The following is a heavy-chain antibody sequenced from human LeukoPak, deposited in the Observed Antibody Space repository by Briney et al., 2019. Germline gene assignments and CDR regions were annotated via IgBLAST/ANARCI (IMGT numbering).Heavy chain of an antibody. CDR1: GFTFSSYS. Sequence: GGSLRLSCAASGFTFSSYSMNWVRQAPGKGLEWVSYISSSSSTIYYADSVKGRFTISRDNAKNSLYLQMNSLRAEDTAVYYCARDRVATTPNWHFDLWGRGTLVTVSS. V-gene: IGHV3-48*04. CDR2: ISSSSSTI. J-gene: IGHJ2*01. CDR3: ARDRVATTPNWHFDL. D-gene: IGHD5-24*01.